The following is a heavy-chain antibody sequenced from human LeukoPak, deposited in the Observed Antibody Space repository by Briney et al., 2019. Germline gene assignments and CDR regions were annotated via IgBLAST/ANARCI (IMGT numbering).Heavy chain of an antibody. CDR2: ISAYNGNT. V-gene: IGHV1-18*01. CDR3: ARGSIAVAGTPLRDYYYYYYGMDV. Sequence: EASVKVSCKASGYTFTSYGISWVRQAPGQGLGWMGWISAYNGNTNYAQKLQGRVTMTTDTSTSTAYMELRSLRSDDTAVYYCARGSIAVAGTPLRDYYYYYYGMDVWGQGTTVTVSS. CDR1: GYTFTSYG. D-gene: IGHD6-19*01. J-gene: IGHJ6*02.